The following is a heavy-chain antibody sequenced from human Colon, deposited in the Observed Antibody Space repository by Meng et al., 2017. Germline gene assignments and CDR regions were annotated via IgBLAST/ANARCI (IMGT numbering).Heavy chain of an antibody. CDR1: GGSISNYY. CDR3: AGDSSGYNWLDP. D-gene: IGHD6-19*01. J-gene: IGHJ5*02. CDR2: IYYSGTT. Sequence: LQEPCPVLVKPSETLSLTSTVPGGSISNYYWSWIRQPPGKGLEWIGYIYYSGTTNYNPSLKSRVTISIDTSKNQFSLKLNSVTAADTAVYYCAGDSSGYNWLDPWGQGTLVTVSS. V-gene: IGHV4-59*01.